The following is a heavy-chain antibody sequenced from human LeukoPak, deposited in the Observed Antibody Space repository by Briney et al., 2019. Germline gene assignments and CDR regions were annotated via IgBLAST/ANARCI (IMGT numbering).Heavy chain of an antibody. CDR2: IIPILGIA. Sequence: SVKVSCKASGGTFSSYAISWVRQAPGQGLEWMGRIIPILGIANYVQKFQGRVTITADKSTSTAYMELSSLRSEDTAVYYCARMYYYDSSGYGVYYYGMDVWGQGTTVTVSS. V-gene: IGHV1-69*04. CDR3: ARMYYYDSSGYGVYYYGMDV. D-gene: IGHD3-22*01. J-gene: IGHJ6*02. CDR1: GGTFSSYA.